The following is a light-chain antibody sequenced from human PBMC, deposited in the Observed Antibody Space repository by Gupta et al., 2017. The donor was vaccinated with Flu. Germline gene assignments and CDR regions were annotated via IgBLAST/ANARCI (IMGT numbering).Light chain of an antibody. CDR3: QQNGT. CDR1: QTALYSSNNRNY. J-gene: IGKJ1*01. Sequence: DIVMTQSPDSLAVSLGERATINCKSSQTALYSSNNRNYLAWYQQRPGQPPKLLIYWASTRESGVPDRFSGSGSGTDFTLTISSLQAEDVAVYDCQQNGTFGQGTKVEIK. CDR2: WAS. V-gene: IGKV4-1*01.